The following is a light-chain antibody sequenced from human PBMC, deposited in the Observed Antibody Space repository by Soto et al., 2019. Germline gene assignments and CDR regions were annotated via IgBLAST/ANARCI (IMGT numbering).Light chain of an antibody. CDR3: LQSYSGFT. CDR2: AAS. J-gene: IGKJ3*01. Sequence: DIQMTQSPSSLSASVGDRVTITCRASQSVHNYLNWYQQKPGKAPKLLIYAASSLESGVPSRFSGSGSGTDFTLTISSLQPEDFASYFCLQSYSGFTFGPETTVEMK. V-gene: IGKV1-39*01. CDR1: QSVHNY.